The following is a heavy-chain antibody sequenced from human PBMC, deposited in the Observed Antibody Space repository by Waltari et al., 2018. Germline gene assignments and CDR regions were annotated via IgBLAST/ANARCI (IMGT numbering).Heavy chain of an antibody. D-gene: IGHD6-19*01. Sequence: QVQLGQSGAEVKKHGASVKVSCKASEYTFPGYNMHGVRQAPGPGREWMGWINHNSGGTSCAQKFQGRVTMTRDTSISTAYMELSRLRSDDTAVYYCASGFEWLVLDYWGQGTLVTVSS. CDR1: EYTFPGYN. CDR2: INHNSGGT. V-gene: IGHV1-2*02. CDR3: ASGFEWLVLDY. J-gene: IGHJ4*02.